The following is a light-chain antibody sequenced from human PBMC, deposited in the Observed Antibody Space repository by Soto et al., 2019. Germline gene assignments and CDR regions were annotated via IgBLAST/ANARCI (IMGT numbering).Light chain of an antibody. CDR2: GAS. J-gene: IGKJ1*01. Sequence: EIVLTQSPGTLSLSPGYRATLSCKTSQSVSSTYLAWYQQKPGQAPGLLIYGASSRATGIPDRFSGSGSGTDFTLTISRLEPEDFAVYYCQQYGRSPWTFGQGTKVEVK. CDR3: QQYGRSPWT. V-gene: IGKV3-20*01. CDR1: QSVSSTY.